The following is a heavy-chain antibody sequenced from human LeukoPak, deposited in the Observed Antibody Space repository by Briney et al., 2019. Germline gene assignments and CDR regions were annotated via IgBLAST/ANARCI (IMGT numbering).Heavy chain of an antibody. CDR2: ISSSSSYI. J-gene: IGHJ5*02. CDR3: ACGITGTTGFDP. D-gene: IGHD1-7*01. V-gene: IGHV3-21*01. CDR1: GFTFSSYS. Sequence: PGGSLRLSCAASGFTFSSYSMNWVRQAPGKGLEWVSSISSSSSYIYYADSVKGRFTISRDNAKNSLYLQMNSLRAEDTAVYYCACGITGTTGFDPWGQGTLVTVSS.